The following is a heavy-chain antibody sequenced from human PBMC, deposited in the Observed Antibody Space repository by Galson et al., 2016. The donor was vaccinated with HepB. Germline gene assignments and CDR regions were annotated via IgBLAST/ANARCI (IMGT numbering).Heavy chain of an antibody. V-gene: IGHV3-33*01. Sequence: SLRLSCAASGLTFSRCGMHWVRQAPGKGLEWVAVIWYDGSNKFYADSVKGRFTISRDNSKNTLYLQMNSLRAEDTAVYFCARDQSLWSGAPVTARGAFDIWGQGTMVTVSS. J-gene: IGHJ3*02. CDR3: ARDQSLWSGAPVTARGAFDI. D-gene: IGHD2-21*02. CDR1: GLTFSRCG. CDR2: IWYDGSNK.